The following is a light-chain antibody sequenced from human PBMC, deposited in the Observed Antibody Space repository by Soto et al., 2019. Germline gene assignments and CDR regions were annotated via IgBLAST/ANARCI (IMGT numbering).Light chain of an antibody. CDR3: ATWDRSLTSVV. V-gene: IGLV1-51*01. CDR1: NSNIGNNY. J-gene: IGLJ2*01. Sequence: QSVLTQPPSVSAAPGQKVTVSCFGTNSNIGNNYVAWYQQLPGTAPKLLIRDNDKRPSGIPNCFSGSKSVTSATLGISGLQTGDEADYYCATWDRSLTSVVFGGGTKLPVL. CDR2: DND.